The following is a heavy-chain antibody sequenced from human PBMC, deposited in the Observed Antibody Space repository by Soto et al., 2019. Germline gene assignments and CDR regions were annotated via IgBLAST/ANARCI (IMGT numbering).Heavy chain of an antibody. D-gene: IGHD3-22*01. CDR2: ISSSSSYI. CDR1: GFTFSSYS. CDR3: ATIGPTITMIVVA. Sequence: PGGSLRLSCAASGFTFSSYSMNWVRQAPGKGLEWVSSISSSSSYIYYADSVKGRFTISRDNAKNSLYLQMNSLRAEDTAVYYCATIGPTITMIVVAWGQGTLVTVSS. V-gene: IGHV3-21*01. J-gene: IGHJ5*02.